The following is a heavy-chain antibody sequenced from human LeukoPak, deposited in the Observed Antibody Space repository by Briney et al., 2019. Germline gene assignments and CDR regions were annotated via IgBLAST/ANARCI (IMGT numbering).Heavy chain of an antibody. CDR2: ISGSAGST. J-gene: IGHJ4*02. CDR1: GFTFSSYA. Sequence: GGSLRLSCAASGFTFSSYAMSWVRQAPGKGLEWVSAISGSAGSTYYADSVKGRFTISRDNSKNTLYLQMNSLRAEDTAVYYCAKEQRITMIVVAEFDYWGQGTLVTVSS. CDR3: AKEQRITMIVVAEFDY. V-gene: IGHV3-23*01. D-gene: IGHD3-22*01.